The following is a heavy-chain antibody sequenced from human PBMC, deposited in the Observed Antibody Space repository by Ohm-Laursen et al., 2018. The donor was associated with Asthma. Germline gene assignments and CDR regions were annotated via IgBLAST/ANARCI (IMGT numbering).Heavy chain of an antibody. V-gene: IGHV3-7*05. CDR3: AIFNWGSRGFDF. CDR2: INQDGSIW. Sequence: SLRLSCAASGFTFSNHWMTWVRQAPGRGLEWVANINQDGSIWGYVDSVKGRFAISRDNAHNSLYLQMNSLRAADTAVYYCAIFNWGSRGFDFWGQGALVTVSS. CDR1: GFTFSNHW. J-gene: IGHJ4*02. D-gene: IGHD7-27*01.